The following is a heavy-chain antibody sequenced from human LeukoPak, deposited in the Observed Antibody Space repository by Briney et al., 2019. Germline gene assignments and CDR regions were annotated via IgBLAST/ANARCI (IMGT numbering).Heavy chain of an antibody. CDR2: ISSSSSTI. CDR1: GFTFSSYS. V-gene: IGHV3-48*04. Sequence: GGSLRLSCAASGFTFSSYSMNWVRQAPGKGLEWVSYISSSSSTIYYADSVKGRFTISRDNAKNSLYLQMNSLRAEDTAVYYCTRDRGTYWGQGALVTVSS. J-gene: IGHJ4*02. CDR3: TRDRGTY.